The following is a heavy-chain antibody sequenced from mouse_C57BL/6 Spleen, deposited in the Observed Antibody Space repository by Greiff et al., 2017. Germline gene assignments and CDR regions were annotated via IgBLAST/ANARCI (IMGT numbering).Heavy chain of an antibody. CDR2: FHPYNDDT. CDR1: GYTFTTYP. J-gene: IGHJ2*01. Sequence: VKLQESGAELVKPGASVKMSCKASGYTFTTYPIEWMKQNHGKSLEWIGNFHPYNDDTKYNEKFKGKATLTVEKSSSTVYLELSRLTSDDSAVYYCARKNNYYGSSRGYFDYWGQGTTLTVSS. CDR3: ARKNNYYGSSRGYFDY. D-gene: IGHD1-1*01. V-gene: IGHV1-47*01.